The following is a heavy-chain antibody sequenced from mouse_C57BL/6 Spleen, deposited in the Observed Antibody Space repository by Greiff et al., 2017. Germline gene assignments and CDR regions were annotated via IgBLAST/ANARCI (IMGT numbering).Heavy chain of an antibody. CDR1: GYTFTDYE. CDR3: TKSYYSNYPWFAY. Sequence: VQLQQSGAELVRPGASVTLSCKASGYTFTDYEMHWVKRTPVHGLEWIGAIDPETGGTAYNQKFKGKAILTADKSSSTAYMELRSLTSEDSAVYYCTKSYYSNYPWFAYWGQGTLVTVSA. J-gene: IGHJ3*01. D-gene: IGHD2-5*01. V-gene: IGHV1-15*01. CDR2: IDPETGGT.